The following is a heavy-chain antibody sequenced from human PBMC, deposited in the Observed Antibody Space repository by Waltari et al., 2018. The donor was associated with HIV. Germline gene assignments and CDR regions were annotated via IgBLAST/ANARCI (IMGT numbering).Heavy chain of an antibody. D-gene: IGHD4-17*01. J-gene: IGHJ3*01. CDR1: KFTFSNYE. V-gene: IGHV3-48*03. CDR3: ARDGHHAVTKRSNAFYL. Sequence: EVQLVESGGGSVRPGGSLRLSCAASKFTFSNYEMNWVRQAPGKGLDWVSYISGSGSTIYYSDSVTGRFTISRDNAKNSLYRQMRNLRADEPAIYYCARDGHHAVTKRSNAFYLWGQGTMVTISS. CDR2: ISGSGSTI.